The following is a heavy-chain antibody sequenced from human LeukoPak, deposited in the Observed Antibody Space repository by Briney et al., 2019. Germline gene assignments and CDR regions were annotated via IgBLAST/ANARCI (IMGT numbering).Heavy chain of an antibody. CDR2: IYTSGST. V-gene: IGHV4-61*02. CDR3: ARGYTAMVTSYYYYYYGMDV. J-gene: IGHJ6*02. D-gene: IGHD5-18*01. Sequence: PSQTLSLTCTVSGGSISSGSYYWSWIRQPAGKGLEWIGRIYTSGSTNYNPSLKSRVTISVDTSKNQFSLTLSSVTAADTAVYYCARGYTAMVTSYYYYYYGMDVWGQGTTVTVSS. CDR1: GGSISSGSYY.